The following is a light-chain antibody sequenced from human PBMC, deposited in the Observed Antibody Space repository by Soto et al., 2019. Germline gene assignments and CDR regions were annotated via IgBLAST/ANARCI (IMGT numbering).Light chain of an antibody. CDR2: LNSDGSH. J-gene: IGLJ1*01. Sequence: QSVLTQSPSASASLGASVKLTCTLSSGHSRNAIAWHQQQPEKGPRYLMKLNSDGSHSRGDGIPDRFSGSSSGPERYLTISSLQSEDEADYYCQTWGTGIHVFGTGTKVTV. V-gene: IGLV4-69*02. CDR3: QTWGTGIHV. CDR1: SGHSRNA.